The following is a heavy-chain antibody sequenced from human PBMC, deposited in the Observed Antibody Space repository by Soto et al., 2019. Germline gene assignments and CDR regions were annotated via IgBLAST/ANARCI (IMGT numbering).Heavy chain of an antibody. CDR1: GFTFSSYA. CDR2: ISGSGGST. Sequence: TGGSLRLSCAASGFTFSSYAMSWVRQAPGKGLEWVSAISGSGGSTYYADSVKGRFTISRDNSKNTLYLQMNSLRAEDTAVYYCAKDSINYYDSSGSLSGMDVWGQGTTVTVSS. CDR3: AKDSINYYDSSGSLSGMDV. J-gene: IGHJ6*02. V-gene: IGHV3-23*01. D-gene: IGHD3-22*01.